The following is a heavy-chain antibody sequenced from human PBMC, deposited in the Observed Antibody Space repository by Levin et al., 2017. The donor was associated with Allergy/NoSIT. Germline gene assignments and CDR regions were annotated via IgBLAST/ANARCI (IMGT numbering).Heavy chain of an antibody. CDR2: IYYSGST. J-gene: IGHJ4*02. V-gene: IGHV4-39*02. CDR3: ARLPGQYYDILTGPPDY. CDR1: GGSVSSSSYY. Sequence: SQTLSLTCTVSGGSVSSSSYYWGWIRQPPGKGLEWIGSIYYSGSTYYNPSLKSRVTISVDTSKNHFSLKLSSVTAADTAVYYCARLPGQYYDILTGPPDYWGQGTLVTVSS. D-gene: IGHD3-9*01.